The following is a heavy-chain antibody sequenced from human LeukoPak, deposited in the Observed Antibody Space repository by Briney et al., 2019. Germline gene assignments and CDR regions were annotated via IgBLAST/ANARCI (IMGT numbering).Heavy chain of an antibody. V-gene: IGHV1-69*04. D-gene: IGHD6-13*01. CDR2: IIPILGIA. J-gene: IGHJ4*02. CDR1: GGTFSSYA. Sequence: SVKVSCKASGGTFSSYAISWVRQAPGQGLEWMGRIIPILGIANYAQKFQGRVTITADKSTSTAYMELSSLRSEDTAVYYCARDGIGLAAASTDYWGQGTLVTVSS. CDR3: ARDGIGLAAASTDY.